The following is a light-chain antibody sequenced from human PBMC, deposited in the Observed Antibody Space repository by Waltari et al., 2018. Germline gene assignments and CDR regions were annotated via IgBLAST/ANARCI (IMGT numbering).Light chain of an antibody. V-gene: IGLV3-21*02. Sequence: SYVLTQPPSVSVAPGQTAKITCGGNNIGSTSVHWYQQKPGQAPVLVVYDDNDRPSGIPERFSGSNSGNTATLTISRVEAGDEADYYCQIWDTTTDSVVFGGGTKVTAL. CDR3: QIWDTTTDSVV. CDR1: NIGSTS. CDR2: DDN. J-gene: IGLJ2*01.